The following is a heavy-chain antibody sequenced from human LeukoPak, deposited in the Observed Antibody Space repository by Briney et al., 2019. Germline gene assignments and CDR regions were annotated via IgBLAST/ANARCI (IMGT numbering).Heavy chain of an antibody. J-gene: IGHJ6*02. Sequence: AGGSLRLSCAASGFTFSSYGMHWVRQAPGKGLEWVAFILYDRSNKYYADSVKGRFTISRDNSKNTLYLQMNSLRAEDTAVYYCAKEIGYRRPRGYYYYGMDVWGQGTTVTVPS. CDR2: ILYDRSNK. CDR3: AKEIGYRRPRGYYYYGMDV. D-gene: IGHD3-16*02. CDR1: GFTFSSYG. V-gene: IGHV3-30*02.